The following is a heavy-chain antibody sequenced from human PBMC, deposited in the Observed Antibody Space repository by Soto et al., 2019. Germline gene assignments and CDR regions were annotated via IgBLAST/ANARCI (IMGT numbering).Heavy chain of an antibody. Sequence: QVHLVQSGAEVKKPGASVKVSCKASGYTFTSYGITWVRQAPAQGLEWMGWLSAHNGNTDYAQKLQGRVIVTRDTSTSTGYMELRSLSSDDTAVYYCARGRYGDYWGQGALVTVSS. V-gene: IGHV1-18*01. CDR3: ARGRYGDY. CDR1: GYTFTSYG. D-gene: IGHD1-1*01. CDR2: LSAHNGNT. J-gene: IGHJ4*02.